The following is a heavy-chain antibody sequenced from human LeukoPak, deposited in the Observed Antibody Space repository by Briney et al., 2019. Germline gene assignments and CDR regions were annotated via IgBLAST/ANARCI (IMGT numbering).Heavy chain of an antibody. J-gene: IGHJ4*02. D-gene: IGHD3-10*01. Sequence: PSGTLSLTCAVSGGSISSSNWWSWVRQPPGKGLEWIGEIYHSGSTNYNPSLKSRVTISVDTSKNQFSLKLSSVTAADTAVYYCARSLYGSGSYYRYWGQGTLVTVSS. CDR3: ARSLYGSGSYYRY. CDR1: GGSISSSNW. CDR2: IYHSGST. V-gene: IGHV4-4*02.